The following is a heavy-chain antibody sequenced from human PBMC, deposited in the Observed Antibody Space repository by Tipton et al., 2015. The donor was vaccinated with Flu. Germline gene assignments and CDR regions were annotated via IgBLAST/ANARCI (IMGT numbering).Heavy chain of an antibody. D-gene: IGHD1-1*01. CDR1: GFNFNTFS. CDR2: ISGNSYYR. V-gene: IGHV3-21*01. J-gene: IGHJ5*02. Sequence: SLRLSCAASGFNFNTFSMNWVRQAPGKGLEWVSSISGNSYYRYYADAVKGRFTISRDNAKESLYLQMNSLRAEDTAVYYCVRHSAVAPSDNFEAGPTNWFDPWGQGALVTVVS. CDR3: VRHSAVAPSDNFEAGPTNWFDP.